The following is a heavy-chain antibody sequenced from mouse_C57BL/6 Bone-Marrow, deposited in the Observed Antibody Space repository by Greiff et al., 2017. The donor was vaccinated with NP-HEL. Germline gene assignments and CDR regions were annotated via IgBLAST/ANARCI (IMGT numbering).Heavy chain of an antibody. J-gene: IGHJ1*03. D-gene: IGHD2-10*01. CDR1: GFNIKDDY. CDR3: TTSYYGNYEWYFDV. CDR2: IDPENGDT. V-gene: IGHV14-4*01. Sequence: EVKVVESGAELVRPGASVKLSCTASGFNIKDDYMHWVKQRPEQGLEWIGWIDPENGDTEYASKFQGKATITADTSSNTAYLQLSSLTSEDTAVYYCTTSYYGNYEWYFDVWGTGTTVTVSS.